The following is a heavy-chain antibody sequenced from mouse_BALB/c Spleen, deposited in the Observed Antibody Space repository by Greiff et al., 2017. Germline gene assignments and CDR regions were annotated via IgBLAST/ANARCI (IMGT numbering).Heavy chain of an antibody. CDR1: GFNIKDYY. D-gene: IGHD2-1*01. J-gene: IGHJ1*01. V-gene: IGHV14-4*02. CDR3: LTQDYGNHNWYFDV. CDR2: IDPENGDT. Sequence: VHVKQSGAELVRSGASVKLSCTASGFNIKDYYMHWVKQRPEQGLEWIGWIDPENGDTEYAPKFQGKATMTADTSSNTAYLQLSSLTSEDTAVYYCLTQDYGNHNWYFDVWGAGTTVTVSS.